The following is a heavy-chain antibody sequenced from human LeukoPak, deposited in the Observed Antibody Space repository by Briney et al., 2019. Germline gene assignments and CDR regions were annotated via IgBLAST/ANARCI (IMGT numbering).Heavy chain of an antibody. J-gene: IGHJ5*02. V-gene: IGHV3-23*01. CDR2: LSDSGDDT. D-gene: IGHD6-19*01. Sequence: GGSLRLSCTGSGFTFSIYLMIGAPQAPGKRLEWVSDLSDSGDDTDYADPEKSRFTISKDNAKNTLFSELYILSVEDTAVYYCVKVGGGGGWYWSPWGQGTLVTVSS. CDR1: GFTFSIYL. CDR3: VKVGGGGGWYWSP.